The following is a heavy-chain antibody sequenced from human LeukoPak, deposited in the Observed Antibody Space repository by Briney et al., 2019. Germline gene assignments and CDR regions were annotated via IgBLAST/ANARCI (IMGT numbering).Heavy chain of an antibody. D-gene: IGHD2-2*01. J-gene: IGHJ4*02. CDR2: INTNTGNP. V-gene: IGHV7-4-1*02. CDR1: GYTFTSHA. CDR3: AKQGPGHCGSTSCYGVDY. Sequence: ASVKVSCEASGYTFTSHAMNWVRQAPGQGLEWMGWINTNTGNPTYAQGFTGRFVFSLDTSVSTAYLQISSLKAEDTAVYFCAKQGPGHCGSTSCYGVDYWGQGTLVTVSS.